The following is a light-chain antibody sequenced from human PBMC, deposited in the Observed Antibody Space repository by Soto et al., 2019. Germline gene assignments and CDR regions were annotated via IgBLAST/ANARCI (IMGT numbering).Light chain of an antibody. Sequence: DIQMTQSPSTLSASVGDRATITCRASQSISSWLAWYQQKPGKPPKVLIYDASSLESGVPSRFSGSGSGTEFSLTISCLHPDEFATYDDHQYYHYWTLGQGTRVEIK. V-gene: IGKV1-5*01. CDR1: QSISSW. CDR3: HQYYHYWT. J-gene: IGKJ1*01. CDR2: DAS.